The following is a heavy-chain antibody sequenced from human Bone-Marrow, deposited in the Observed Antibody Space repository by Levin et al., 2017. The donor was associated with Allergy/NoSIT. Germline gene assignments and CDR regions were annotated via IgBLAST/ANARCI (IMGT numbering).Heavy chain of an antibody. CDR3: AKDYQGYINF. J-gene: IGHJ4*02. Sequence: GESLKISCVASGFTFRSYAMHWVRQAPGKGLEWVALISPDSSNVHYADSVKGRFTISRDNSKNTLFLQMNSLRAEDAAVYYCAKDYQGYINFWGQGTLVTVSS. CDR1: GFTFRSYA. CDR2: ISPDSSNV. D-gene: IGHD3-16*02. V-gene: IGHV3-30*18.